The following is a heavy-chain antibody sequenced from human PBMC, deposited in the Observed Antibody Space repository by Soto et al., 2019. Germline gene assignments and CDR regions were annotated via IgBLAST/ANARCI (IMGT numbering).Heavy chain of an antibody. CDR2: IFYSGNT. Sequence: QVQLQESGPGLVKPSETLSLTCTVSGGSISSYYWSWIRQPPGRGLEWIGYIFYSGNTDYNPSLKSRVTISLYTSKTQFSLRLTSVTAADTAVYYCARDRSYSTSRYDAFDIWGQGTMVTVSS. V-gene: IGHV4-59*01. J-gene: IGHJ3*02. CDR1: GGSISSYY. CDR3: ARDRSYSTSRYDAFDI. D-gene: IGHD6-6*01.